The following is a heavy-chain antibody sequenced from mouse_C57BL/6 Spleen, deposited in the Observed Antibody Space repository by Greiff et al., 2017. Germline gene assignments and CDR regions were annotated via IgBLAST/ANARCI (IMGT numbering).Heavy chain of an antibody. V-gene: IGHV1-82*01. Sequence: QVQLQQSGPELVKPGASVKISCKASGYAFSSSWMNWVKQRPGKGLEWIGRIYPGDGDTNYNGKIKGKATLTADKSSSTAYMQLSSLTSEDSAVYFCARMGDLTYYFDYWGQGTTLTVSS. CDR1: GYAFSSSW. CDR2: IYPGDGDT. D-gene: IGHD2-12*01. CDR3: ARMGDLTYYFDY. J-gene: IGHJ2*01.